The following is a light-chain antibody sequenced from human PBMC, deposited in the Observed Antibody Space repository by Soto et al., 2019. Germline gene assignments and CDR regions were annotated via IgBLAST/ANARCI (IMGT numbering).Light chain of an antibody. CDR2: DAS. CDR1: QSVSGY. J-gene: IGKJ1*01. Sequence: EIVLTQSPATLSLSPGERATLSCRASQSVSGYLAWYQQKPGQAPRLLIYDASNRATGIPARFSGSGSGTDFTLTITRLQAEDVGVYYCQQYYLTQSFGQGTKVEI. CDR3: QQYYLTQS. V-gene: IGKV3-11*01.